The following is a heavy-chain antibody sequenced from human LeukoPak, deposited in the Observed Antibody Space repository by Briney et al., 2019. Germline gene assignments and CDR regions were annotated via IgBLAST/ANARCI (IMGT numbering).Heavy chain of an antibody. Sequence: GEPLKISCKGSGYSFTSYWIGWVRQMPGKGLEWMGIIYPGDSDTRYSPSFQGQVTISADKSISTAYLQWSSLKASDTAMYYCARSNGYCSSTSCYTFDYWGQGTLVTVSS. CDR1: GYSFTSYW. CDR3: ARSNGYCSSTSCYTFDY. D-gene: IGHD2-2*02. CDR2: IYPGDSDT. J-gene: IGHJ4*02. V-gene: IGHV5-51*01.